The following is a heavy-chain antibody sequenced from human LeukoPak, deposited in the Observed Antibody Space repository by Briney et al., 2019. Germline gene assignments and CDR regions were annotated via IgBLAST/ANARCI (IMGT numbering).Heavy chain of an antibody. CDR1: GGSISSSSYY. Sequence: SETLSLTCTVSGGSISSSSYYWGWIRQPPGKGLEWIGSIYYSGSTYYNPSLKSRVTISVDTTKTQISLNLSSVTAADTAVYYCARHGRSGFRWFDPWGQGPLVTVSS. CDR3: ARHGRSGFRWFDP. J-gene: IGHJ5*02. D-gene: IGHD6-19*01. CDR2: IYYSGST. V-gene: IGHV4-39*01.